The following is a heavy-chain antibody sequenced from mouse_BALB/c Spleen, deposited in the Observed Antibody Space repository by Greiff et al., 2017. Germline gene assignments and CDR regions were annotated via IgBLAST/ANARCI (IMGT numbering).Heavy chain of an antibody. CDR1: GFAFSSYD. J-gene: IGHJ4*01. V-gene: IGHV5-12-1*01. D-gene: IGHD2-1*01. CDR3: ARIGNYAYAMDY. Sequence: EVQGVESGGGLVKPGGSLKLSCAASGFAFSSYDMSWVRQTPEKRLEWVAYISSGGGSTYYPDTVKGRFTISRDNAKNTLYLQMSSLKSEDTAMYYCARIGNYAYAMDYWGQGTSVTVSS. CDR2: ISSGGGST.